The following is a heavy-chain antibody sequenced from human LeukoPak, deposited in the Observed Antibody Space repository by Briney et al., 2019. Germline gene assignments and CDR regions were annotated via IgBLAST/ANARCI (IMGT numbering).Heavy chain of an antibody. D-gene: IGHD3-22*01. CDR2: INWNGGST. V-gene: IGHV3-20*04. J-gene: IGHJ4*02. CDR3: ARATHYYESSGYDY. Sequence: GGSLRLSCAASGFTFDDYGVSWVRQAPGKGLEWVSGINWNGGSTGYADSVKGRFTISRDNAKNSLYLQMNSLRAEDTALYYCARATHYYESSGYDYWGQGTLVTVSS. CDR1: GFTFDDYG.